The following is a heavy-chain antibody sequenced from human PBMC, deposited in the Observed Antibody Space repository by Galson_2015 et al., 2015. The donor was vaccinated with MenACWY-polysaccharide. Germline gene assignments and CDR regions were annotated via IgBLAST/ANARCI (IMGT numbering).Heavy chain of an antibody. CDR2: ISGSGGTT. CDR1: GFTFSNYA. Sequence: SLRLSCAASGFTFSNYAMTWVRQAPGKGLEWVSAISGSGGTTYYADSVKGRFTISRDNSKNTLFLEMSSLRAEDTAVYYCARPITTIRGIVYYGMDVWGQGITVTVSS. D-gene: IGHD3-10*01. V-gene: IGHV3-23*01. CDR3: ARPITTIRGIVYYGMDV. J-gene: IGHJ6*02.